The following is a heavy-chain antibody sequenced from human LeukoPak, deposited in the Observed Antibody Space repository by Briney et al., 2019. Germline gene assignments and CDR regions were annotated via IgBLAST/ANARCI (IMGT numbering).Heavy chain of an antibody. CDR3: AKATYYYDSSGYYPEDYFDY. CDR2: ISDDGSNK. Sequence: GRSMRLSCAASGFTFSSYGMHWVRQAPGKGLEWVAVISDDGSNKYYADSVKGRFTISRDNSKNTLYLQMNSLRAEDTAVYYCAKATYYYDSSGYYPEDYFDYWGQGTLVTVSS. CDR1: GFTFSSYG. J-gene: IGHJ4*02. V-gene: IGHV3-30*18. D-gene: IGHD3-22*01.